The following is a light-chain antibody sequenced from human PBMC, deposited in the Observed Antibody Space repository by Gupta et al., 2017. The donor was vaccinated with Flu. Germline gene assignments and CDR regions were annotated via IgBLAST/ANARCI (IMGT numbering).Light chain of an antibody. CDR1: QSLVYKNGITY. Sequence: DLVMSQSPLSLSVTLGQAASISCRSSQSLVYKNGITYLTWLQQRPGQSPRRLIYEVSNRDSGDTVGFGGGGEENDFTLKSSRGEDEAGGGYYDKRSIPPWPFGQGTKMEI. J-gene: IGKJ2*01. V-gene: IGKV2-30*01. CDR3: KRSIPPWP. CDR2: EVS.